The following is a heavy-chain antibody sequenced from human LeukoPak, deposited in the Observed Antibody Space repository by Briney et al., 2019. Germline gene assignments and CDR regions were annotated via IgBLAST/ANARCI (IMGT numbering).Heavy chain of an antibody. D-gene: IGHD4-23*01. CDR1: GFTFSRYS. V-gene: IGHV3-21*01. CDR3: ARDSEVTTVVTPGFDY. CDR2: ISSSSSYI. Sequence: GGSLRLSCAASGFTFSRYSMNWVRQAPGEGLEWVSSISSSSSYIYYADSVKGRFTISRDNAKNSLYLQMNSLRAEDTAVYYCARDSEVTTVVTPGFDYWGQGTLVTVSS. J-gene: IGHJ4*02.